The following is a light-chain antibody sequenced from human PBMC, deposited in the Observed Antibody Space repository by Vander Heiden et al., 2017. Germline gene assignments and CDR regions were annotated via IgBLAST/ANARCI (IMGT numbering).Light chain of an antibody. V-gene: IGKV3-15*01. CDR2: GAS. CDR1: QGIGSN. Sequence: EIVVTQSPTTLSVSPGETATLSCRTSQGIGSNLAWYQQKPGQAPRLLIYGASTRAPGIPVRFSGNRYATEFTLTISSLQSEDFALYYCQEDNDWPPITFGQGTRMEIK. CDR3: QEDNDWPPIT. J-gene: IGKJ5*01.